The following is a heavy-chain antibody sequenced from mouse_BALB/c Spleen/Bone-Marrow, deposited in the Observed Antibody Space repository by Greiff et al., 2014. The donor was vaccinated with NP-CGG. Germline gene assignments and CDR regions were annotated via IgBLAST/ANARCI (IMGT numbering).Heavy chain of an antibody. CDR2: IRNKANGYTT. CDR1: GFTFTDYY. V-gene: IGHV7-3*02. J-gene: IGHJ3*01. CDR3: ARDVGNYVRFAY. Sequence: EVKLQESGGGLVQPGGSLRLPCATSGFTFTDYYMSWVRQPPGKALEWLGFIRNKANGYTTEYSASVKGRFTISRDNSQSILYLQMNTLRAEDSATYYCARDVGNYVRFAYWGQGTLVTVSA. D-gene: IGHD2-1*01.